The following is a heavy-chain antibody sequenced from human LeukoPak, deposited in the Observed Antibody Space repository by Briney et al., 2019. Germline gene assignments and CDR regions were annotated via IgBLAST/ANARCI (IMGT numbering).Heavy chain of an antibody. Sequence: ASVKVSCKASGYTFTGYYIHWVRPAPGQGLEYMGWINPNSGGKNYAQKFQGRVTMTRDTSISTAYMELSRLRSDDTAVYYCARDLYQWLPSTRPRDYYYNMDVWGEGTTVTVSS. J-gene: IGHJ6*03. V-gene: IGHV1-2*02. CDR2: INPNSGGK. CDR1: GYTFTGYY. D-gene: IGHD6-19*01. CDR3: ARDLYQWLPSTRPRDYYYNMDV.